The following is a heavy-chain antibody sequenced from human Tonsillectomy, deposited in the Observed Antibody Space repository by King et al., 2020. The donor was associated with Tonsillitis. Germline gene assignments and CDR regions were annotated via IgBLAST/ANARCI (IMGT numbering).Heavy chain of an antibody. D-gene: IGHD3-10*01. J-gene: IGHJ3*02. Sequence: VQLVESGGGVVQTGGSLRLSCAASGFTFRNYAMHWVRQAPGKGLEWVAYIWYDGSNKYYADSAKGRFTISRDNSKNTVFLQMSSLRVEDTALYYCARGSGKKGFAFDIWGQGTMVSVS. CDR1: GFTFRNYA. CDR2: IWYDGSNK. V-gene: IGHV3-30*02. CDR3: ARGSGKKGFAFDI.